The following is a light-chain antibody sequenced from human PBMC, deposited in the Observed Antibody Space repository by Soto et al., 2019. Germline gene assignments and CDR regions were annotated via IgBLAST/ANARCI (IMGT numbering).Light chain of an antibody. CDR1: SSNIEDNY. V-gene: IGLV1-51*01. CDR2: DNI. CDR3: GSWDNSLSVVV. J-gene: IGLJ1*01. Sequence: QSVLTQPPSVSAAPGQKVTISCSGSSSNIEDNYVSWYQQLPGTAPKLLIYDNIKRPSGIPDRFSGSKSGTSATLDITGLQTGDEADYYCGSWDNSLSVVVFGTGTKVTVL.